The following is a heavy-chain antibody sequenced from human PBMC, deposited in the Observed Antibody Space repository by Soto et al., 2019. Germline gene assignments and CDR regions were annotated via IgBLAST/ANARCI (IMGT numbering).Heavy chain of an antibody. V-gene: IGHV4-59*01. J-gene: IGHJ2*01. Sequence: QVLLQGSGPGLVKPSETLSLTCTVSGVSITNYYWSWIRQPPGKGLEWIGHIYYSGSTNYNPSPHSRVTISVDTSKNQVSLNLGSVTAADTAVYYCARDRDYGNFFWHFDLWGRGTLFTVSS. CDR2: IYYSGST. CDR3: ARDRDYGNFFWHFDL. CDR1: GVSITNYY. D-gene: IGHD3-10*01.